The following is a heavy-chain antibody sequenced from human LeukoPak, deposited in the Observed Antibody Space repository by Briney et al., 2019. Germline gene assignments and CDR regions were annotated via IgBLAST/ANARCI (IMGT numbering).Heavy chain of an antibody. V-gene: IGHV1-2*02. Sequence: ASVKASCKASGYTFTGYYMQWVRQAPGQGLEWMGWIDPNSGGTNYAQKFQDRVTMTRDTSISTAYMELSRLRSDDTAVYYCARESLGSVDPRRYSTTVSQDVWGKGTTVTISS. D-gene: IGHD4-17*01. J-gene: IGHJ6*04. CDR1: GYTFTGYY. CDR3: ARESLGSVDPRRYSTTVSQDV. CDR2: IDPNSGGT.